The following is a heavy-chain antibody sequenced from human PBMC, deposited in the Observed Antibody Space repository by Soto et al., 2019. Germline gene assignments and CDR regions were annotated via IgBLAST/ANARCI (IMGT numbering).Heavy chain of an antibody. CDR1: GFTFPEYA. Sequence: EVQLIESGGGWVQPGRSLRVSFPASGFTFPEYAMPGVRQAPGRGLEWVSGISWDGATIAYADSVQDRLTVFRDNAKNSLYLQMNSLRAEDTALYYCTKGGYDLIYYFGMDVWGQGTTVTVSS. V-gene: IGHV3-9*01. CDR2: ISWDGATI. J-gene: IGHJ6*02. CDR3: TKGGYDLIYYFGMDV. D-gene: IGHD5-12*01.